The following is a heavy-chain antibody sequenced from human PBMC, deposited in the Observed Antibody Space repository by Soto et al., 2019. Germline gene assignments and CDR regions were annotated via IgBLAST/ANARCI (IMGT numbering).Heavy chain of an antibody. CDR3: ARGPLRNWFDP. D-gene: IGHD5-12*01. J-gene: IGHJ5*02. Sequence: ASVKVSCKASGYSFTSYAMHWVRQAPGQRLEWMGWINAGNGNTKYSQKFQGRVTITKNTSASTAYMELSSLRSEDTAVYYCARGPLRNWFDPWGQGTLVTVSS. V-gene: IGHV1-3*01. CDR1: GYSFTSYA. CDR2: INAGNGNT.